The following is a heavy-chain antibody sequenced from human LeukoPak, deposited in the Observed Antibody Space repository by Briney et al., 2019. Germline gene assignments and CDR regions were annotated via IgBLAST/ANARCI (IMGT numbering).Heavy chain of an antibody. CDR1: GGTFSSYA. D-gene: IGHD6-6*01. CDR3: ARSVYSSSEEANYYYYGMDV. Sequence: ASVKVSCKASGGTFSSYAISWVRQAPGQGLEWKGGIIPIFGTANYAQKFQGRVTITADESTSTAYMELSSLRSEDTAVYYCARSVYSSSEEANYYYYGMDVWGQGTTVTVSS. V-gene: IGHV1-69*13. CDR2: IIPIFGTA. J-gene: IGHJ6*02.